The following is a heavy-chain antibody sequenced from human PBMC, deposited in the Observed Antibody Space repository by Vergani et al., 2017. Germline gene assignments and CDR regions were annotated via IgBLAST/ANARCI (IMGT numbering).Heavy chain of an antibody. CDR2: IYYSRST. D-gene: IGHD6-19*01. CDR3: ARHSTVEWLVKLGWIDP. CDR1: GASIRSSNDY. V-gene: IGHV4-39*01. Sequence: QLQLQESGPGLVKPSATLSLTCSVSGASIRSSNDYWGWIRPPPGKGLEWIASIYYSRSTYYNPSLKSRVTISVDTSKNQFSLKLSSVTAADTAVYFCARHSTVEWLVKLGWIDPWGQGILVTVSS. J-gene: IGHJ5*02.